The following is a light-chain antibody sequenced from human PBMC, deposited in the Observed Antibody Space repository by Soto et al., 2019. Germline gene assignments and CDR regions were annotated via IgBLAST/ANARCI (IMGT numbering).Light chain of an antibody. Sequence: DIQMTQSPPTLSASVGDRVTITCRASQSIRHYLAWYQQMPGKAPKLLIYGASTLQSGVPSRFSGSGSGTEFTLTISLRQPDDFGTYFCQHHNSYSQTFDQGTKFEIK. V-gene: IGKV1-5*01. CDR3: QHHNSYSQT. J-gene: IGKJ1*01. CDR1: QSIRHY. CDR2: GAS.